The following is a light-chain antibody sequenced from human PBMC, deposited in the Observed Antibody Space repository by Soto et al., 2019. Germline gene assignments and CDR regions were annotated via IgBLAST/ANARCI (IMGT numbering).Light chain of an antibody. CDR2: DAS. V-gene: IGKV3-11*01. Sequence: EIVLTQSPATLSLSPGERATLSCRASQSVSSYLAWYQQKPGQAPRLLIYDASNRATGIPARFSCSGSGTVFTLTISSLEPEDFAVYYCQQGSNWPPLTFGGGTKVEIK. CDR3: QQGSNWPPLT. J-gene: IGKJ4*01. CDR1: QSVSSY.